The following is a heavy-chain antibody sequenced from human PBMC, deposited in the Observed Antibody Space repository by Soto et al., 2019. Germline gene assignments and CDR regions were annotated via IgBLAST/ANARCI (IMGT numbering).Heavy chain of an antibody. V-gene: IGHV1-18*01. CDR1: GYTFTSYG. D-gene: IGHD2-15*01. CDR3: ARDYKPYCSGGSCYSPALHNWFDP. Sequence: ASVKVSCKASGYTFTSYGISWVRQAPGQGLEWMGWINPYNGNTNYAQKFQGRVTMTTDTSISTAYMELSRLRSDDTAVYYCARDYKPYCSGGSCYSPALHNWFDPWGQGTLVTVSS. J-gene: IGHJ5*02. CDR2: INPYNGNT.